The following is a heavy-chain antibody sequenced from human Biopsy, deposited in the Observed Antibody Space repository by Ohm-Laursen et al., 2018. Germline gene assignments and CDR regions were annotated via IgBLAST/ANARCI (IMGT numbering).Heavy chain of an antibody. Sequence: SQTLSLTCPVSGGSIYNFFWSWIRQPPGKGLEWIGYIYYSGSTNYNPSLKSRVTISVDRSKNHFSLELSSVTAADTAVYYCARVGVGAPSIDYFDSWGQGALVIVSS. J-gene: IGHJ4*02. V-gene: IGHV4-59*01. CDR3: ARVGVGAPSIDYFDS. CDR2: IYYSGST. CDR1: GGSIYNFF. D-gene: IGHD1-26*01.